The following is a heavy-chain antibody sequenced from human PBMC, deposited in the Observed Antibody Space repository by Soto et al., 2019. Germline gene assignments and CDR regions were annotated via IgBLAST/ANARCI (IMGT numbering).Heavy chain of an antibody. CDR2: IKQDGSDM. V-gene: IGHV3-7*04. D-gene: IGHD2-15*01. CDR3: AWLYFGGNSELGY. J-gene: IGHJ4*02. Sequence: PGGSLRLSCAASGFTFRTYWIRWVRRAPGKGLGWVAHIKQDGSDMYYVGSVKGRFTISRDNAQNSLFLQMNSLRVEDTAGYYCAWLYFGGNSELGYWGQGTQV. CDR1: GFTFRTYW.